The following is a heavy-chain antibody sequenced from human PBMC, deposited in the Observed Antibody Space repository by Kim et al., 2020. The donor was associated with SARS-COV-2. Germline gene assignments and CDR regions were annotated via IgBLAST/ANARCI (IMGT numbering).Heavy chain of an antibody. CDR3: ASVGGLYSGGKDAFDI. V-gene: IGHV3-21*01. J-gene: IGHJ3*02. D-gene: IGHD6-19*01. Sequence: SVKGRFTISRDNAKHSLYLQMNSLRAEDTAVYYCASVGGLYSGGKDAFDIWGQGTMVTVSS.